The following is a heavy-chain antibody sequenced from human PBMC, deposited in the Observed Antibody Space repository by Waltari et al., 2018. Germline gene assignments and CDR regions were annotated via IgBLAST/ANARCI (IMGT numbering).Heavy chain of an antibody. J-gene: IGHJ4*02. CDR2: GDPKNGET. CDR3: ATVGVFPQVDY. CDR1: GYTFTDYY. V-gene: IGHV1-69-2*01. D-gene: IGHD3-16*01. Sequence: EVQLVQSGAEVKKPGATVKISCKASGYTFTDYYMHWVQQAPGKGIGWMGRGDPKNGETRYAEKVQGRVTRTADTSTDTAYMELSSLRSEDTAVYYWATVGVFPQVDYWGQGTLVTVSS.